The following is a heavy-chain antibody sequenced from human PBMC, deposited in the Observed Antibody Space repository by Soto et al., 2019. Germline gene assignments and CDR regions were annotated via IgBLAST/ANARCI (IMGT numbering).Heavy chain of an antibody. J-gene: IGHJ6*02. V-gene: IGHV1-2*02. CDR2: INPNSGGT. CDR3: ARGSGSYYGTDYYGMDV. Sequence: ASVKVSCKASGYTFTGYYMHWVRQAPGQGLEWMGWINPNSGGTNYAQKFQGRVTMTRDTSISTAYMELSRLRSDDTAVYYCARGSGSYYGTDYYGMDVWGQGTTVTVSS. CDR1: GYTFTGYY. D-gene: IGHD1-26*01.